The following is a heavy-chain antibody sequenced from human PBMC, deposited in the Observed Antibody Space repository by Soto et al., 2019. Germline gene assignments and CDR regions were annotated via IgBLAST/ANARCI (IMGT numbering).Heavy chain of an antibody. CDR3: ARVVYCTNGVCPRPSYYFDY. CDR1: GGSISSGGYY. J-gene: IGHJ4*02. D-gene: IGHD2-8*01. V-gene: IGHV4-31*03. CDR2: IYYSGST. Sequence: SETLSLTCTVPGGSISSGGYYWSWIRQHTGKGLEWIGYIYYSGSTYYNPSLKSRVTISVDTSKNQFPLKLRSLRSDDTAVYYCARVVYCTNGVCPRPSYYFDYWGQGTLVTVSS.